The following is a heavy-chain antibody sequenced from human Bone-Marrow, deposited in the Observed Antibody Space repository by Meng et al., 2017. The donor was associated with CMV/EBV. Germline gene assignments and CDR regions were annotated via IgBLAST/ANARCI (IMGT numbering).Heavy chain of an antibody. V-gene: IGHV3-30*02. CDR1: GFTFPRHD. CDR3: AKDLTGDNAFDV. D-gene: IGHD1-26*01. J-gene: IGHJ3*01. Sequence: GETLKISRAVSGFTFPRHDMHWVRQGPGKGLEWVSFIRYDGSNKYYADSVKGRFTISRDNSKNTLYLQMNSLRAEDPAVYYCAKDLTGDNAFDVWGQGTMVTVSS. CDR2: IRYDGSNK.